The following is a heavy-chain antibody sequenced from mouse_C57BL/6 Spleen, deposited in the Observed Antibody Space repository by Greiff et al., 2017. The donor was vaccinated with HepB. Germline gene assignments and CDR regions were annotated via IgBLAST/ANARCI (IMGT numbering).Heavy chain of an antibody. D-gene: IGHD2-4*01. CDR3: EIGGYYDYDGWFAY. J-gene: IGHJ3*01. Sequence: EVQLQQSGPELVKPGASVKISCKASGYTFTDYYMNWVKQSHGKSLEWIGDINPNNGGTSYNQKFKGKATLTVDKSSSTAYMELRSLTSEDSAVYYSEIGGYYDYDGWFAYWGQGTLVTVSA. V-gene: IGHV1-26*01. CDR1: GYTFTDYY. CDR2: INPNNGGT.